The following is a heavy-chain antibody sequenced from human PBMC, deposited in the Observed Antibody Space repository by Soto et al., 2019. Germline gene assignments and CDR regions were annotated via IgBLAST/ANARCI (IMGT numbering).Heavy chain of an antibody. CDR2: ISYDGGNK. Sequence: SLRLSCAASGFTFSSYGVHWVRQAPGKGLEWVALISYDGGNKYYADSMKGRFTISRDNSKNTLYLQMNSLRAEDTAVYYCAKTSGTTCDYWGQGTLVTVSS. CDR1: GFTFSSYG. J-gene: IGHJ4*02. D-gene: IGHD1-1*01. V-gene: IGHV3-30*18. CDR3: AKTSGTTCDY.